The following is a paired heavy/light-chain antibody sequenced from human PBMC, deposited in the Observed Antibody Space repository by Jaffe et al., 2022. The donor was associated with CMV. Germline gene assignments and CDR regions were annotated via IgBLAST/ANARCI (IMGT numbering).Heavy chain of an antibody. CDR3: ARTVWGSYRFYYYHMDV. CDR2: INHYGSS. V-gene: IGHV4-34*01. CDR1: GGPFSGYY. D-gene: IGHD3-16*02. J-gene: IGHJ6*03. Sequence: QVQLQQWGAGLLKPSETLSLTCAVYGGPFSGYYWSWVRQSPGAGLEWIGEINHYGSSNYNPSLKSRVTISVDTSKSQFSLILRSVTAADTAVYYCARTVWGSYRFYYYHMDVWGKGTTVTVSS.
Light chain of an antibody. CDR3: GTWDSSLSAGGV. CDR1: SNIDNDY. V-gene: IGLV1-51*02. CDR2: END. J-gene: IGLJ2*01. Sequence: QYVLTQPPSVSAAPGQKVTISCSGSNIDNDYVAWYRQLPGAAPKLLIYENDKRPSGIPDRFSASKSGTSATLDITGLQTGDEADYYCGTWDSSLSAGGVFGGGTKLTVL.